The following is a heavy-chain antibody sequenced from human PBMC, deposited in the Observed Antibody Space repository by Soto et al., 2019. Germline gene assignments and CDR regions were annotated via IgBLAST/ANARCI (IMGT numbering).Heavy chain of an antibody. D-gene: IGHD4-17*01. V-gene: IGHV5-51*01. CDR2: IYPDDSDI. CDR1: GYRFTNYW. J-gene: IGHJ4*01. CDR3: ARWAEGVTTPHFDY. Sequence: PGESLQISCKGSGYRFTNYWIGWVRQMPGKGLEWMGIIYPDDSDIRYSPSFQGQVTISADKSISTAYLQWSSLKASDTAMYYCARWAEGVTTPHFDYWGQGTLVTVSS.